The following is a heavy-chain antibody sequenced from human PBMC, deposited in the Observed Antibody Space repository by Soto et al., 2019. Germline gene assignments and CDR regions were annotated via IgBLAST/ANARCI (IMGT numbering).Heavy chain of an antibody. J-gene: IGHJ4*02. Sequence: QVRLQESGPGLVKPSETLSLTSTVSGASISNYYWSWIRQPAGKGLECLGRIYASGNTTYNPSLRSRVTMSVDTSKNQFSLNLNSVTAADTAVYYCARESRSELGTVEYWGQGTLVTVSS. D-gene: IGHD1-1*01. CDR1: GASISNYY. V-gene: IGHV4-4*07. CDR2: IYASGNT. CDR3: ARESRSELGTVEY.